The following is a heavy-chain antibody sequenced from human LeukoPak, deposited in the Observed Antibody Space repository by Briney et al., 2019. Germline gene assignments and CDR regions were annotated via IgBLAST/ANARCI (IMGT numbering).Heavy chain of an antibody. Sequence: GGSLRLSCAASGFTFSSYEMNWVRQAPGKGLEWVSYISSSGSTIYYAQSVKGRFTISRDNAKYTLYLQMNSLRAEDTAVYYCARVNYDFWSGSAKLDYWGQGTLVTVSS. D-gene: IGHD3-3*01. CDR2: ISSSGSTI. V-gene: IGHV3-48*03. CDR1: GFTFSSYE. CDR3: ARVNYDFWSGSAKLDY. J-gene: IGHJ4*02.